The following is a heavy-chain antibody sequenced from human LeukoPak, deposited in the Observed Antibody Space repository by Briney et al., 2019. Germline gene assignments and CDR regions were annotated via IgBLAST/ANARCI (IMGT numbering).Heavy chain of an antibody. J-gene: IGHJ4*02. D-gene: IGHD1-26*01. CDR3: AKGVGATRLGYFDY. Sequence: GGSLRLSCAVSGFTFDDYAMHWVRQAPGKGLEWVSGISWNSGSIGYADSVKGRFTTSRDNAKNSLYLQMNSLRAEDTALYCCAKGVGATRLGYFDYWGQGTLVTVSS. CDR2: ISWNSGSI. CDR1: GFTFDDYA. V-gene: IGHV3-9*01.